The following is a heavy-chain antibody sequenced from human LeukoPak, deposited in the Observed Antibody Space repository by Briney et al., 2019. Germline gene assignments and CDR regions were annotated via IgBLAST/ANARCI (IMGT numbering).Heavy chain of an antibody. CDR3: ARAQSVNPMIEVDDKWFDP. D-gene: IGHD3-22*01. J-gene: IGHJ5*02. V-gene: IGHV4-38-2*02. CDR2: IYHSGST. CDR1: GYSISNGYY. Sequence: ASETLSLTCTVSGYSISNGYYWGWIRQPPGKGLEWIGNIYHSGSTNYNPSLKSRVTISVDRSKNQFSLKLTSVTAADTAVYYCARAQSVNPMIEVDDKWFDPWGQGTLVTVSS.